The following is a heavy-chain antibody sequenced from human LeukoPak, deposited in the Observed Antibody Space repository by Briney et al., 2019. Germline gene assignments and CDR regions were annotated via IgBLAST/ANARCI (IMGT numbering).Heavy chain of an antibody. D-gene: IGHD3-22*01. Sequence: GASVKVSCKASGYTFTGYYMQCVRQAPGQGPEWMGWINPNSGYTNYAQKFQGRVTMTRDKSISTAYMELSRLGSDDTAMYYCARDPSGDSSGYPFDYWGQGTLVTVSS. J-gene: IGHJ4*02. CDR1: GYTFTGYY. CDR3: ARDPSGDSSGYPFDY. V-gene: IGHV1-2*02. CDR2: INPNSGYT.